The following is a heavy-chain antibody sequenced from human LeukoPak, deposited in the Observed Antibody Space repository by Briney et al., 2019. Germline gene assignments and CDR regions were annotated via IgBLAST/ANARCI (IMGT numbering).Heavy chain of an antibody. D-gene: IGHD3-22*01. CDR2: INPNSGGT. CDR3: ARDRPRITMIVTYYYYMDV. J-gene: IGHJ6*03. V-gene: IGHV1-2*02. CDR1: GYTFTGYY. Sequence: ASVKVSCKASGYTFTGYYMHWVRQAPGQGLEWMGWINPNSGGTNYAQKFQGRVTMTRDTSISTAYMELSRLRSDDTAVYYCARDRPRITMIVTYYYYMDVWGKGTTVTVSS.